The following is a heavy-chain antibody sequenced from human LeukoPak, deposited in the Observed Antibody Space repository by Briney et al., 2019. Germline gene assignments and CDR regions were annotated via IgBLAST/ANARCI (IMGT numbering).Heavy chain of an antibody. CDR2: IDYSGNA. CDR3: AREVDVVADSDAFDI. CDR1: GGSISSTNYY. V-gene: IGHV4-30-4*08. Sequence: PSQTLSLTCTVSGGSISSTNYYWSWVRQPPGKGLEWVASIDYSGNAHYSPSLKSRVIISLDTSKNQFSLMMTSLTAADTAIYYCAREVDVVADSDAFDIWGQGTMVTVSS. J-gene: IGHJ3*02. D-gene: IGHD2-2*01.